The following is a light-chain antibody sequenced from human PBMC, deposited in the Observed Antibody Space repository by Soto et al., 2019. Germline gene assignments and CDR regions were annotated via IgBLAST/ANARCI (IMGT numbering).Light chain of an antibody. CDR3: SSFTRSNTPVI. CDR1: SSDVGGYDY. J-gene: IGLJ2*01. Sequence: QSVLTQPASVSGSPGQSITISCTGTSSDVGGYDYVSWYQQYPGKAPKLTIYDVSKRPSGVSDRFFGSKSGNTASLTISGLQAEDEANYYCSSFTRSNTPVIFGGGTKLTVL. V-gene: IGLV2-14*01. CDR2: DVS.